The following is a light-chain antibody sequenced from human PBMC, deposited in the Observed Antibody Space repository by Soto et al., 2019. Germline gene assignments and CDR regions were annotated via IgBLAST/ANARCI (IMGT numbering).Light chain of an antibody. CDR1: QSVRNGA. CDR3: HQYGDSAHT. V-gene: IGKV3-20*01. Sequence: EIVLTQSPGTLSLSPGEGATVSCRASQSVRNGALAWYQQKPGHAPRLLIFGASSRATDIPDRFSASGSGTHFTLTISRLEPEDFAVYYCHQYGDSAHTFGQGTKLDIK. CDR2: GAS. J-gene: IGKJ2*01.